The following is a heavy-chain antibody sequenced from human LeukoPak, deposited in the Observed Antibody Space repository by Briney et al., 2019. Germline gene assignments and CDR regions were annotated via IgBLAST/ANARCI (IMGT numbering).Heavy chain of an antibody. J-gene: IGHJ4*02. CDR3: ASDMITFGGVIVRFDY. Sequence: GGSLRLSCAASGFTLRSYSMNWVRQAPGKGLEWVSSISSSSSYIYYADSVKGRFTISRDNAKNSLYLQMNSLRAEDTAVYYCASDMITFGGVIVRFDYWGQGTLVTVSS. CDR1: GFTLRSYS. D-gene: IGHD3-16*02. V-gene: IGHV3-21*01. CDR2: ISSSSSYI.